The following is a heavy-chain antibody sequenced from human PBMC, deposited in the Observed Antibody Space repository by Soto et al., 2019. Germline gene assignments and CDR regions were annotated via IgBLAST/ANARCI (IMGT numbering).Heavy chain of an antibody. Sequence: GGSLRLSCAASGFTFSSYAMSWVRQAPGKGLEWVSAISGSGGSTYYADSVKGRFTISRDNSKNTLYLQMNSLRAEHTAVYYCAKIWQVDTAMVTYYFDYWGQGTLVTVSS. J-gene: IGHJ4*02. CDR3: AKIWQVDTAMVTYYFDY. D-gene: IGHD5-18*01. CDR2: ISGSGGST. V-gene: IGHV3-23*01. CDR1: GFTFSSYA.